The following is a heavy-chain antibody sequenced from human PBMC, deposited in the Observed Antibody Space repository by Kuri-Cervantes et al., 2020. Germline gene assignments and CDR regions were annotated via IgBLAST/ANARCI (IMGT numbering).Heavy chain of an antibody. CDR2: ISYDGSNK. CDR3: ARDLEDYYYGMDV. D-gene: IGHD1-1*01. J-gene: IGHJ6*02. Sequence: GGSLRLSCAASGFTFSSYSMNWVRQAPGKGLEWVAVISYDGSNKYYADSVKGRFTISRDNSKNTLYLQMNSLRAEDTAVYYCARDLEDYYYGMDVWGQGTTVTVSS. CDR1: GFTFSSYS. V-gene: IGHV3-30*03.